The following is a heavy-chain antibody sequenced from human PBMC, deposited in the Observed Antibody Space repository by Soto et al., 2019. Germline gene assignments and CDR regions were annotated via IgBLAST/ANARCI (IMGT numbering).Heavy chain of an antibody. D-gene: IGHD3-22*01. J-gene: IGHJ4*02. V-gene: IGHV4-30-2*01. CDR2: INHSGYT. CDR1: GGSISSGGYS. CDR3: ARLDSGDFYDSSGYFFDY. Sequence: SETLSLTCTVSGGSISSGGYSWSWIRQPPGKGLEWIGYINHSGYTYYNPSLKSRVTISVDRSKNQFSLSLTSVTAADTAVYYCARLDSGDFYDSSGYFFDYWGQGTLVTVSS.